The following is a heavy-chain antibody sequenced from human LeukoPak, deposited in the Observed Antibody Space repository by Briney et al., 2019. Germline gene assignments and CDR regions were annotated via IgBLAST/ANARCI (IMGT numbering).Heavy chain of an antibody. V-gene: IGHV3-21*01. J-gene: IGHJ3*02. CDR1: GFTFSSYS. Sequence: GGSLRLSCAASGFTFSSYSMNWVRQAPGKGLEWVSSISSSSYIYYADSVKGRFTISRDNAKNSLYLQMNSLGAEDTAVYFCVREISYGDYPSGDAFDNWGQGTMVTVSS. D-gene: IGHD4-17*01. CDR3: VREISYGDYPSGDAFDN. CDR2: ISSSSYI.